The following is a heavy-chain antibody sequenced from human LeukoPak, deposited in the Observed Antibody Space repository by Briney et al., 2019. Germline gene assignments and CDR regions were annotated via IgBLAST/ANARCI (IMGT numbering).Heavy chain of an antibody. Sequence: SQTLSLTRAVSGGSISSGGYSWSWIRQPPGKGLEWIGYIYHSGSTYYNPSLKSRATISVDRSKNQFSLKLSSVTAADTAVYYCARGPPAGIAAAGTSWFDPWGQGTLVTVSS. CDR3: ARGPPAGIAAAGTSWFDP. V-gene: IGHV4-30-2*01. CDR2: IYHSGST. CDR1: GGSISSGGYS. J-gene: IGHJ5*02. D-gene: IGHD6-13*01.